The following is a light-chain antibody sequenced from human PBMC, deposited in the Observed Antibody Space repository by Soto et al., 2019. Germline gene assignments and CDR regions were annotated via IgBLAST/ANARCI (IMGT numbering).Light chain of an antibody. J-gene: IGLJ1*01. CDR3: CSYAGSNTAV. V-gene: IGLV2-8*01. Sequence: QSALTQPPSASRSPGQSVAISCTGTSSDVGGYNYVSWYQQHPGKAPKLMIYEVNMRPSGVPDRFSGSKSGSTASLTVSGLQADDEADSSCCSYAGSNTAVFGTWPKVTV. CDR1: SSDVGGYNY. CDR2: EVN.